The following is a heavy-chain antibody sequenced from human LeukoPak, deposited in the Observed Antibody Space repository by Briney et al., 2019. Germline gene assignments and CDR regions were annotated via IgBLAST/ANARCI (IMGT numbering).Heavy chain of an antibody. CDR3: ATDILTGYSDY. D-gene: IGHD3-9*01. CDR2: IIPIFGTA. J-gene: IGHJ4*02. CDR1: GGTFSSYA. Sequence: SVKVSCKASGGTFSSYAISWVRQAPGQGLEWMGRIIPIFGTANYAQKFQGRVTITTDESTSTAYMELSSLRSEDTAVYYCATDILTGYSDYWGQGTLVPVSS. V-gene: IGHV1-69*05.